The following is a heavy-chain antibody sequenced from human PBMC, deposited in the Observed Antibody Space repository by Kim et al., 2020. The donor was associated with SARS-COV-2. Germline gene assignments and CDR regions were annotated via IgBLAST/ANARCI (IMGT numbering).Heavy chain of an antibody. CDR3: ARVSGAYSGSYLAAFDI. CDR2: IYYSGST. Sequence: SETLSLTCTVSGGSISSSSYYWGWIRQPPGKGLEWIGSIYYSGSTYYNPSLKSRVTISVDTSKNQFSLKLSSVTAADTAVYYCARVSGAYSGSYLAAFDIWGQETMVTVSS. V-gene: IGHV4-39*07. J-gene: IGHJ3*02. D-gene: IGHD1-26*01. CDR1: GGSISSSSYY.